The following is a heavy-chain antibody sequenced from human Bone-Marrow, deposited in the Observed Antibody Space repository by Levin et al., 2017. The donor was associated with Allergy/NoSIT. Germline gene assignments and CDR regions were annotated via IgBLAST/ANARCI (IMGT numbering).Heavy chain of an antibody. V-gene: IGHV1-8*01. CDR1: GYTFTSYD. Sequence: GESLKISCKASGYTFTSYDINWVRQATGQGLEWMGWMNPNSGNTGYAQKFQGRVTMTRNTSISTAYMELSSLRSEDTAVYYCARVRTPPGRWLQLAYWGQGTLVTVSS. CDR3: ARVRTPPGRWLQLAY. D-gene: IGHD5-24*01. CDR2: MNPNSGNT. J-gene: IGHJ4*02.